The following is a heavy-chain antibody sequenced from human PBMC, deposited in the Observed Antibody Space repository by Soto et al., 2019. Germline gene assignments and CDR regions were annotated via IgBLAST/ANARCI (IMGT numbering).Heavy chain of an antibody. D-gene: IGHD6-6*01. J-gene: IGHJ6*03. V-gene: IGHV3-64*01. Sequence: GGSMRLSCAASGFTLSGYAVDWVRQAPGKGLEYVSGISSNGVGTYYANSVQGRFTISRDNSKITVYLQMGSLRPEDMAVYYCARRARPDFYYMDVWGKGTTVTVSS. CDR1: GFTLSGYA. CDR3: ARRARPDFYYMDV. CDR2: ISSNGVGT.